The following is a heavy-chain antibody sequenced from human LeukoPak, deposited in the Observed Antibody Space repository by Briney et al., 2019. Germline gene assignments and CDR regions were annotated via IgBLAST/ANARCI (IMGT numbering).Heavy chain of an antibody. D-gene: IGHD3-10*01. CDR2: IKSKTDGGTT. CDR3: STGLWFGELYDAFDI. CDR1: GFTFSNAW. Sequence: GGSLRLSCAASGFTFSNAWMSWVRQAPGKGLEWVGRIKSKTDGGTTDYAAPVKGRFSISRDDSKNTLYLQTNSLKTEDTAVYYCSTGLWFGELYDAFDIWGQGTMVTVSS. V-gene: IGHV3-15*01. J-gene: IGHJ3*02.